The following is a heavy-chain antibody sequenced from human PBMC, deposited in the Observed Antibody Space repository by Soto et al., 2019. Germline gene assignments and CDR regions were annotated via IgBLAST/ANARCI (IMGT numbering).Heavy chain of an antibody. CDR1: GFTFSSYA. CDR3: AKANNDYNWDNRRPLED. J-gene: IGHJ3*01. D-gene: IGHD1-20*01. Sequence: PGGSLILSCSASGFTFSSYAMHWVRQAPGKGLEWVSLISANDVGTYYAESVKTRFTISTDQSRNTVYLQMDSLRADDTAIYYCAKANNDYNWDNRRPLEDCGQRTMVTVAS. V-gene: IGHV3-23*01. CDR2: ISANDVGT.